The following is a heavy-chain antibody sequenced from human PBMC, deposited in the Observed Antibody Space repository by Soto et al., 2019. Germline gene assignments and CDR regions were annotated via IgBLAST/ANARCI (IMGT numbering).Heavy chain of an antibody. CDR3: ARSQGSSTSLEIYYYYYYGMDV. CDR1: GGTFSNYA. CDR2: IIPISGTA. J-gene: IGHJ6*02. V-gene: IGHV1-69*06. D-gene: IGHD2-2*01. Sequence: QVQLVQSGAEVKKPGSSVKVSCKASGGTFSNYAISWVRQAPGQGLEWMGGIIPISGTANYGQKFQGRVTINAGKSTSTAYMELSSLRSEDTAVYYCARSQGSSTSLEIYYYYYYGMDVWGQGTTVTVSS.